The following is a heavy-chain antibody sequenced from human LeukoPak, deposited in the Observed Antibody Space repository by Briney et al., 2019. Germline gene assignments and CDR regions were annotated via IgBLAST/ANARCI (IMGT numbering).Heavy chain of an antibody. V-gene: IGHV3-21*01. Sequence: PGGSLRLSCTASGFTFNNYNMNWVRQAPGRALEWVSSITSGGLYIFYADSVKGRFTISRDNAKNSLYLQMNSLRAEDTAVHYCARADWDTAMIDYWGQGTLVTVSS. CDR2: ITSGGLYI. CDR1: GFTFNNYN. J-gene: IGHJ4*02. D-gene: IGHD5-18*01. CDR3: ARADWDTAMIDY.